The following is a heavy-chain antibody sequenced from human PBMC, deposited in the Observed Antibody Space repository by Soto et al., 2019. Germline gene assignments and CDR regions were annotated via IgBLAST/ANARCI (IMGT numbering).Heavy chain of an antibody. CDR3: AKDINSIQVDGNNWFDT. CDR2: FDPEDGET. D-gene: IGHD6-19*01. V-gene: IGHV1-24*01. J-gene: IGHJ5*02. CDR1: GYTLTELS. Sequence: ASVKVSCKVSGYTLTELSMHWVRQAPGKGLEWMGGFDPEDGETIYAQKFQGRVTMTEDTSTDTAYMELSSLRSEDTAVYYCAKDINSIQVDGNNWFDTWGQETLVTVSS.